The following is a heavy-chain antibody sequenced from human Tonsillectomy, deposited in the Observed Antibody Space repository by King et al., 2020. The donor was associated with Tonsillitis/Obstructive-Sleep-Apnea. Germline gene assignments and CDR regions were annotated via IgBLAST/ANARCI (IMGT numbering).Heavy chain of an antibody. J-gene: IGHJ6*02. CDR2: MNPNSGNT. Sequence: QLVQSGAEVKKPGASVKVSCKTSGYTFTSYDINWVRQATGQGLEWMGWMNPNSGNTGYAQKFQGRVTMTRNTSISTAYMELSSLRFEDTAVYYCARGGMTTVVTPNGMDVWGQGTTVTVSS. CDR3: ARGGMTTVVTPNGMDV. CDR1: GYTFTSYD. V-gene: IGHV1-8*01. D-gene: IGHD4-23*01.